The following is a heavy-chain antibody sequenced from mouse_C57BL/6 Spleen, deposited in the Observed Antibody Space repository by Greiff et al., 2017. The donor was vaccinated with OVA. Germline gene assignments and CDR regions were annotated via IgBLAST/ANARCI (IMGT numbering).Heavy chain of an antibody. V-gene: IGHV1-64*01. CDR1: GYTFTSYW. D-gene: IGHD3-1*01. J-gene: IGHJ4*01. CDR2: IHPNSGST. CDR3: ASSGSSDAMDY. Sequence: QVQLQQPGAELVKPGASVKLSCKASGYTFTSYWMHWVKQRPGQGLEWIGMIHPNSGSTNYNEKFKSKATLTVDKSSSTAYMQLSSLTSEDSAVYYCASSGSSDAMDYWGQGTSVTVSS.